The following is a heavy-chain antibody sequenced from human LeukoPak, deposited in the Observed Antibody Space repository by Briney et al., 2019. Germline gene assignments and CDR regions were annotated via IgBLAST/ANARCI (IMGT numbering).Heavy chain of an antibody. CDR1: GYSFTSYW. Sequence: GESLKISCKGSGYSFTSYWIGWVRQMPGKGLEWMGIIYPADSDTRYSPSFQGQVTISADKSINTAYLQWNGLKASDTAVYNCARQKGSSWTNVRDYWGRGTLVTVSS. CDR3: ARQKGSSWTNVRDY. J-gene: IGHJ4*02. D-gene: IGHD6-13*01. V-gene: IGHV5-51*01. CDR2: IYPADSDT.